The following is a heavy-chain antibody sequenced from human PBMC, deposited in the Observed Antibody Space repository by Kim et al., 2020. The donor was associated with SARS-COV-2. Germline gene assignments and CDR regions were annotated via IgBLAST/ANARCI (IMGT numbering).Heavy chain of an antibody. Sequence: GGSLRLSCVASGFTFIPQGMHWVRQAPGKGLEWVSVISYDGLEKYYEDSVKGRFVISRDNSKNTLYLQMNSLRAEDTAVYYCAKGGAGSDYYYIGVWGKGTTVTV. V-gene: IGHV3-30*18. J-gene: IGHJ6*03. D-gene: IGHD3-10*01. CDR1: GFTFIPQG. CDR2: ISYDGLEK. CDR3: AKGGAGSDYYYIGV.